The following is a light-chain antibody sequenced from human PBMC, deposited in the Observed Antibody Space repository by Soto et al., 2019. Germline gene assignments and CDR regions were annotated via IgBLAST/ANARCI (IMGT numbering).Light chain of an antibody. J-gene: IGKJ2*01. CDR2: GAS. Sequence: EIVLTQSPGTLSLSPGERATLSCRASQSVSSSYLSWYQQKPGQAPRLLIYGASSRATGIPDRFRCSGSGTDFTLTISRLEPEDFAVYYCQQYGSSPPESTFGQGTKLEIK. CDR1: QSVSSSY. CDR3: QQYGSSPPEST. V-gene: IGKV3-20*01.